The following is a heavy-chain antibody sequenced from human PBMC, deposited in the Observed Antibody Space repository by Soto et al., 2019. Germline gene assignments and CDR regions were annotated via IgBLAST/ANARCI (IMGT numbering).Heavy chain of an antibody. V-gene: IGHV1-18*01. CDR2: ISAYNGNT. CDR3: ARDTEILGYCSSTSCYGDY. D-gene: IGHD2-2*01. J-gene: IGHJ4*02. CDR1: GYTFTSYG. Sequence: QVQLVQSGAEVKKPGVSVKVSCKASGYTFTSYGISWVRQAPGQGLEWMGLISAYNGNTNYAQKLQGRVTMTTDTSTSTAYMELRSLRSDDTAVYYCARDTEILGYCSSTSCYGDYWGQGTLVTVSS.